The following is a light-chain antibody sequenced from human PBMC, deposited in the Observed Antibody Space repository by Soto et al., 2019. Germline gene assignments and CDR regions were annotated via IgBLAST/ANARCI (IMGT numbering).Light chain of an antibody. CDR1: SSDVGAYNY. Sequence: QSALTQPPSASGSPGQSVTISCTGTSSDVGAYNYVSWYQQHPGQAPKLMIYEVTKRPSGVPDRFSGSKSGNTASLTVSWLQDEDEAEYYCCSYGGADNSGVFGGGTKLTVL. CDR2: EVT. CDR3: CSYGGADNSGV. J-gene: IGLJ2*01. V-gene: IGLV2-8*01.